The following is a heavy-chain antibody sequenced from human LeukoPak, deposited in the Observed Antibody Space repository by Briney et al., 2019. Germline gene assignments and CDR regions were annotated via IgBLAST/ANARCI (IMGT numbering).Heavy chain of an antibody. J-gene: IGHJ6*02. V-gene: IGHV3-73*01. CDR1: GFTFSGSA. CDR2: IRSKANSCAT. Sequence: GGSLRLSCAASGFTFSGSAMHWVRQASGKGLEWVGRIRSKANSCATAYAASVKGRFTISRDDSKNTAYLQMNSLKTEDTAVYYCTRLARSGSYGMDVWGQGTTVTVSS. D-gene: IGHD3-22*01. CDR3: TRLARSGSYGMDV.